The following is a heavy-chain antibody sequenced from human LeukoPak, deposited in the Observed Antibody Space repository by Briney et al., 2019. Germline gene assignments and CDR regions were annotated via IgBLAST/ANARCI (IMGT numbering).Heavy chain of an antibody. CDR3: AKDTAMVTSNFDY. J-gene: IGHJ4*02. CDR1: GYTFTGYY. D-gene: IGHD5-18*01. Sequence: ASVKVSCKASGYTFTGYYMHWVRQAPGQGLEWMGWINPNSGGTNYAQKFQGRVTMTRDTSISTAYMELNSLRAEDTALYYCAKDTAMVTSNFDYWGQGTLVTVSS. CDR2: INPNSGGT. V-gene: IGHV1-2*02.